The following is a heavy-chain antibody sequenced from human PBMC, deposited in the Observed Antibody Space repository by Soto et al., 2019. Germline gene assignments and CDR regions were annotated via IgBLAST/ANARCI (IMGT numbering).Heavy chain of an antibody. CDR3: AGKGGYCSSTSCYNRAEYFQH. CDR1: GGTFSSYA. V-gene: IGHV1-69*01. Sequence: QVQLVQSGAEVKKPGSSVKVSCKASGGTFSSYAISWVRQAPGQGLEWMGGIIPIFDTANYAQKFQGRVTITADESTSTAYMELSSLRSEDTAVYYCAGKGGYCSSTSCYNRAEYFQHWGQGTLVTVSS. D-gene: IGHD2-2*02. J-gene: IGHJ1*01. CDR2: IIPIFDTA.